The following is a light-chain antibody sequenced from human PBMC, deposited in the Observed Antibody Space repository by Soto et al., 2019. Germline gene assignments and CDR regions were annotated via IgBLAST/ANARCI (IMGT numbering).Light chain of an antibody. CDR2: GAS. CDR1: QSVSSSF. J-gene: IGKJ1*01. CDR3: QQYVTSPWA. Sequence: EIVLTQSPGTLSLSPGERATLSCRASQSVSSSFLAWYQQKPGQAPRLLIYGASNRSTGIPDRFSGSGSGTDFTLTISRREPEDFAVYYCQQYVTSPWAFGQGTKVAIE. V-gene: IGKV3-20*01.